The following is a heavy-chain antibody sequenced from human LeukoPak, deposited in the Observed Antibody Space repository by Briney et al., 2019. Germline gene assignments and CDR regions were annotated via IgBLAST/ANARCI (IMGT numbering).Heavy chain of an antibody. CDR3: AKDLEWELLGGVDY. CDR2: ISGSGGST. V-gene: IGHV3-23*01. J-gene: IGHJ4*02. CDR1: GFTFSSYA. D-gene: IGHD1-26*01. Sequence: GGSLRLSCAASGFTFSSYAMSWVRQAPGKGLEWVPAISGSGGSTYYADSVKGRFTISRDNSKNTLYLQMNSLRAEDTAVYYCAKDLEWELLGGVDYWGQGTLVTVSS.